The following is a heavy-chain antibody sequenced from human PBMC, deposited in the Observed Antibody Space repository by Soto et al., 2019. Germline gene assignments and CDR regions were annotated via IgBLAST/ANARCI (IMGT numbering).Heavy chain of an antibody. D-gene: IGHD1-7*01. CDR1: GFTFDDYA. V-gene: IGHV3-9*01. CDR3: TRSGQLALRSHFDC. Sequence: EVLLVESGGGLVQPGRSLRLSCAASGFTFDDYAMHWVRQAPGKGLEWVSGISWNSREIDYADSVKGRFTISRDNAKNSLFLQLNSLRGEDTAFYYCTRSGQLALRSHFDCWGQGILVTVSS. J-gene: IGHJ4*02. CDR2: ISWNSREI.